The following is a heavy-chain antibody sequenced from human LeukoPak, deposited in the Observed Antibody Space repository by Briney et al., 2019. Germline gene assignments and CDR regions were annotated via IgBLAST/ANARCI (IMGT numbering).Heavy chain of an antibody. CDR2: ISNDGSNK. CDR1: AFTFSSYA. CDR3: ATPPGHGSYYFWRKAQTNAHFQH. Sequence: PGGSLRLSCAASAFTFSSYAMHWVRQAPGKGLEWVAVISNDGSNKYYADSVKGRFTISRDNSKYTLYLQMNSLRAEDTAVYYCATPPGHGSYYFWRKAQTNAHFQHWGQGTLVTVSS. D-gene: IGHD1-26*01. V-gene: IGHV3-30*04. J-gene: IGHJ1*01.